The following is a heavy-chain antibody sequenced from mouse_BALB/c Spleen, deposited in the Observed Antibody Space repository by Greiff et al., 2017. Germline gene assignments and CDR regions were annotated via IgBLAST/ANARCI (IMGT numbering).Heavy chain of an antibody. CDR1: GFSLTSYG. Sequence: VQLQQSGPGLVAPSQSLSITCTVSGFSLTSYGVHWVRQPPGKGLEWLGVIWAGGSTNYNSALMSRLSISKDNSKSQVFLKMNSLQTDDTAMYYCARDDGYYRRAMDYWGQGTSVTVSS. CDR3: ARDDGYYRRAMDY. V-gene: IGHV2-9*02. J-gene: IGHJ4*01. D-gene: IGHD2-3*01. CDR2: IWAGGST.